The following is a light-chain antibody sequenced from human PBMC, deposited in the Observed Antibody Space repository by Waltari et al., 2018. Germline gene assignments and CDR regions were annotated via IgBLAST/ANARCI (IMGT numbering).Light chain of an antibody. CDR1: SRDVGAYNY. J-gene: IGLJ2*01. CDR3: SSFSSSRSVL. Sequence: QSALTQPASVSGSPGQSITISCTGTSRDVGAYNYVSWYQHYPGKAPKLIIYEVSNRPSGISNRFSGSKSGNMASLTISGLQAEDEADYYCSSFSSSRSVLFGGGTKLTVL. CDR2: EVS. V-gene: IGLV2-14*01.